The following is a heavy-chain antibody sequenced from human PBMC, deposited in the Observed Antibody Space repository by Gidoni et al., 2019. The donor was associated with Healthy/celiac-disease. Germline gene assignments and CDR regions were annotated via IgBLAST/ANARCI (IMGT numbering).Heavy chain of an antibody. V-gene: IGHV3-23*01. J-gene: IGHJ3*02. D-gene: IGHD1-26*01. CDR3: AKGGLWEPYEFDI. Sequence: GRFTISRDNSKNTMYLQMNSLRAEDTAVYYCAKGGLWEPYEFDIWGQGTMVTVSS.